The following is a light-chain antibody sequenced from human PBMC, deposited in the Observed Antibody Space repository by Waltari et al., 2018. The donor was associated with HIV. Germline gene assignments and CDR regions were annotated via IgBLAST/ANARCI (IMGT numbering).Light chain of an antibody. CDR3: AAWDDSLNGWV. CDR1: SSNIGSNT. CDR2: SNN. J-gene: IGLJ3*02. Sequence: QSVLTQPPSASGTPGPRVTIPCSGRSSNIGSNTVNWYQQPPGTAPKLLIYSNNQRPSGVPDRFSGSKSGTSASLAISGLQSEDEADYYCAAWDDSLNGWVFGGGTKLTVL. V-gene: IGLV1-44*01.